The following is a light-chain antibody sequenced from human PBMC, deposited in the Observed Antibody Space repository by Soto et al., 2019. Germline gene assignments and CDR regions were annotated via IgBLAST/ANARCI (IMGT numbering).Light chain of an antibody. Sequence: QSVLTQPASVSGSPGQSITISCTGTNSDVGGYNYVSWYQQHPGKAPKLMIYEVSNRPSGVSNRFSGSKSGNTASLTISGLQAEDEADYYCSSYTSSSTEVFGGGTKLTVL. V-gene: IGLV2-14*01. J-gene: IGLJ2*01. CDR3: SSYTSSSTEV. CDR1: NSDVGGYNY. CDR2: EVS.